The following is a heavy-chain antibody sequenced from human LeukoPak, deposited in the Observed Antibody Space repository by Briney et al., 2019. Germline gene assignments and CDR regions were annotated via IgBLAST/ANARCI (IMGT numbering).Heavy chain of an antibody. J-gene: IGHJ4*02. CDR3: ARGSMVRGVITN. CDR1: GGSFSGYY. D-gene: IGHD3-10*01. V-gene: IGHV4-34*01. CDR2: INHSGST. Sequence: SETLSLTCAVYGGSFSGYYWSWIRQPPGKGLEWIGEINHSGSTNYNPSLKSRVTISVDTSKNQFSLKLSSVTAADTAVYYCARGSMVRGVITNWGQGTLVTVSS.